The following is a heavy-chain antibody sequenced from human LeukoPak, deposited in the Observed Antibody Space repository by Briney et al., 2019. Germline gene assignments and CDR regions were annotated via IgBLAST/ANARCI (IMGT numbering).Heavy chain of an antibody. CDR1: GGSISSYY. CDR2: IYTSGST. Sequence: SSETLSLTCTVSGGSISSYYWSWIRQPAGKGLEWIGRIYTSGSTNHNPSLKSRVTMSVDTSKNQFSLKLSSVTAADTAVYYCARTNYYYDSSGYFVYYFDYWGQGTLVTVSS. CDR3: ARTNYYYDSSGYFVYYFDY. J-gene: IGHJ4*02. V-gene: IGHV4-4*07. D-gene: IGHD3-22*01.